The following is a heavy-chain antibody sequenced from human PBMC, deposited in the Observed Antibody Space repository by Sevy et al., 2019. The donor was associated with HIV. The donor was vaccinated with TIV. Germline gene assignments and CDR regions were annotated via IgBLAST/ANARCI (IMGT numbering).Heavy chain of an antibody. CDR3: ARWYGNNFDY. CDR2: IYHTGAA. CDR1: GGTISSSSYR. Sequence: SETLSLTCTVSGGTISSSSYRWGWIRQPPGKGLEWVGSIYHTGAADDNPSLKRRVTMSVDTSKNQFSLQVGSVTAADTAVYYCARWYGNNFDYWGQRALVTASS. J-gene: IGHJ4*02. V-gene: IGHV4-39*01. D-gene: IGHD3-10*01.